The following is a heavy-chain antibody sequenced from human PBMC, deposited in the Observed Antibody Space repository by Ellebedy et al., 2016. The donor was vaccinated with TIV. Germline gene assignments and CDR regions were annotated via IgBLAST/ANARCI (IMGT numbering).Heavy chain of an antibody. V-gene: IGHV3-20*01. J-gene: IGHJ6*03. CDR1: GFTFSSYA. D-gene: IGHD5-18*01. Sequence: GESLKISXAASGFTFSSYAMSWVRQAPGKGLEWVSGINWNGGSTGYADSVKGRFTISRDNAKNSLYLQMNSLRAEDTALYHCATTGYSYVPNYYYYMDVWGKGTTVTVSS. CDR3: ATTGYSYVPNYYYYMDV. CDR2: INWNGGST.